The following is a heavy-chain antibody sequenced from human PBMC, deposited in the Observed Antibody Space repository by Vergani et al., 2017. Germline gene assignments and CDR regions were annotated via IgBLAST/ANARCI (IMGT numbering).Heavy chain of an antibody. J-gene: IGHJ4*02. V-gene: IGHV3-30*03. CDR1: GFTFSSYG. CDR3: ARAVAGTFLY. D-gene: IGHD6-19*01. CDR2: ISYDGSNK. Sequence: QVQLVESGGGVVQPGRSLRLSCAASGFTFSSYGMHWVRQAPGKGLEWVAVISYDGSNKYYADSVKGRFTISRDNSKNTLYLQMNSLRAEDTAVYYCARAVAGTFLYWGQGTLVTVSS.